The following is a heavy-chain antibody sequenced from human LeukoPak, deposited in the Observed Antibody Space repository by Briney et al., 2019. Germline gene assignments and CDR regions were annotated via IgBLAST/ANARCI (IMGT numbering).Heavy chain of an antibody. CDR1: GGSISTGTYY. D-gene: IGHD3-16*02. CDR2: IYTSGST. CDR3: ARDYRDADAFDI. Sequence: TSETLSLTCTVSGGSISTGTYYWNWIRQPAGKGLEWIGRIYTSGSTNYNPSLRSRVTISVDTSKNQFSLKLSSVTAADTAVYYCARDYRDADAFDIWGQGTMVTVSS. V-gene: IGHV4-61*02. J-gene: IGHJ3*02.